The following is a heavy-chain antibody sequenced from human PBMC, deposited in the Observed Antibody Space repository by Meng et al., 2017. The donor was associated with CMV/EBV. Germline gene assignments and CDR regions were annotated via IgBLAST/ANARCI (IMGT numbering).Heavy chain of an antibody. CDR1: GFTVSNQY. D-gene: IGHD3-22*01. J-gene: IGHJ6*02. Sequence: GESLKISCAASGFTVSNQYMSWVRQAPGKGLEWVSLIHSDGSTYYVDSVKGRFTISRDNSRNTLYLQMSSLRAEDTAVYYCASSPPYYYYYYYAMDVWGQGTTVTVSS. CDR2: IHSDGST. V-gene: IGHV3-53*01. CDR3: ASSPPYYYYYYYAMDV.